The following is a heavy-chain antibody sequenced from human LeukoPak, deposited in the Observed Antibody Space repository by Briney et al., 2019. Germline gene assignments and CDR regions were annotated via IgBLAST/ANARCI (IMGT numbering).Heavy chain of an antibody. CDR2: ISDSGGRT. Sequence: GGSLRLSCTLSGLTFSNYAMSWVRQAPGRGLEWVLVISDSGGRTDYADSVKGRFTISRDNSRNTLFLQLSSLRDDDTAIYYCAKRIGYDYGYYDYWGQGALVTVTS. D-gene: IGHD5-18*01. CDR3: AKRIGYDYGYYDY. CDR1: GLTFSNYA. J-gene: IGHJ4*02. V-gene: IGHV3-23*01.